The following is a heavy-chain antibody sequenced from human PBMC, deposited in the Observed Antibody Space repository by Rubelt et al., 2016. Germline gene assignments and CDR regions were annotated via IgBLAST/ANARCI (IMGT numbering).Heavy chain of an antibody. CDR1: GYTFTSYA. CDR3: ARSKDTAMVTDADWYFDL. D-gene: IGHD5-18*01. V-gene: IGHV1-3*01. Sequence: QVQLVQSGAEVKKPGASVKVSCKASGYTFTSYAMHWVRQAPGQRLEWMGRINAGNGNTKCSQKFQGIVTITSDTAASTAYMELSSLRSEDTAVYYCARSKDTAMVTDADWYFDLWGRGTLVTVSS. CDR2: INAGNGNT. J-gene: IGHJ2*01.